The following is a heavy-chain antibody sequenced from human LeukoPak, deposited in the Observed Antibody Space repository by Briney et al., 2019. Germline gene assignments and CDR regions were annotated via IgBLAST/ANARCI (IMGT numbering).Heavy chain of an antibody. CDR2: ISGSGGST. J-gene: IGHJ4*02. CDR1: GFTFSSYG. V-gene: IGHV3-23*01. Sequence: GGSLRLSCAASGFTFSSYGMSWVRQAPGKGLEWVSAISGSGGSTYYADSVKGRFTISRDNSKNTLYLQMNSLRAEDTAVYYCVADSSGYYYFDYWGQGTLVTVSS. D-gene: IGHD3-22*01. CDR3: VADSSGYYYFDY.